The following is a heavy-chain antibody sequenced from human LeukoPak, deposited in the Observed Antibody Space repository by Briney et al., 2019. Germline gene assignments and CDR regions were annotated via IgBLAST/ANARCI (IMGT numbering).Heavy chain of an antibody. J-gene: IGHJ4*02. CDR3: AREDKWEILPGNFDY. Sequence: SVKVSCKASGGTFSSYAISWVRQAPGQGLEWMGRIIPIFGTANYAQKFQGRVTITTDESTSTAYMELSSLTSEDTAVYYCAREDKWEILPGNFDYWGQGTLVTVSS. CDR2: IIPIFGTA. V-gene: IGHV1-69*05. D-gene: IGHD1-26*01. CDR1: GGTFSSYA.